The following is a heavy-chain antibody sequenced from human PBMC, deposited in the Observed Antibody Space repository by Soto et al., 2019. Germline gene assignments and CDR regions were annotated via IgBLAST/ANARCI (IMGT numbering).Heavy chain of an antibody. Sequence: WSLRLSCAASGFTFSNSGMNWVRQAPGKGLEWVSSISSSSSYMYYADSVKGRFTISRDNAKNSLYLQMNSLRAEDTAVYYCARDCSSTSCYGGHFDYWGQGTLVTVSS. D-gene: IGHD2-2*01. CDR2: ISSSSSYM. CDR1: GFTFSNSG. CDR3: ARDCSSTSCYGGHFDY. V-gene: IGHV3-21*01. J-gene: IGHJ4*02.